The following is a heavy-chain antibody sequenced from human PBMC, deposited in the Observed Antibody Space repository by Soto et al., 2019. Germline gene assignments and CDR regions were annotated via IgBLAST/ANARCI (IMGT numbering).Heavy chain of an antibody. D-gene: IGHD2-15*01. Sequence: GKRLEYVSAISRNGGSTYYADSVKGRLVISRDNSKNTLYLQMSSLRAEDTAVYYCVKDREWRCSGGFFFQAGNGIRFSVPVSAFLLNRSSDL. CDR3: VKDREWRCSGGFFFQAGNGIRFSVPVSAFLLNRSSDL. CDR2: ISRNGGST. V-gene: IGHV3-64D*06. J-gene: IGHJ2*01.